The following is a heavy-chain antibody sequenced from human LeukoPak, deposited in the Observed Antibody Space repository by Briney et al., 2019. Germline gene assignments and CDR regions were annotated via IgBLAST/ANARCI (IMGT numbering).Heavy chain of an antibody. CDR2: IYSGGST. Sequence: GGSLRLSCAASGFTVSSSYMSWVRQAPGKGLEWVSVIYSGGSTYYADSVKGRFTISRDNSKNTLFLQMNSLRVEDTAVYYCAKGLYFDWWSYFDYWGRGTLVAVSS. J-gene: IGHJ4*02. CDR3: AKGLYFDWWSYFDY. D-gene: IGHD3-9*01. V-gene: IGHV3-53*01. CDR1: GFTVSSSY.